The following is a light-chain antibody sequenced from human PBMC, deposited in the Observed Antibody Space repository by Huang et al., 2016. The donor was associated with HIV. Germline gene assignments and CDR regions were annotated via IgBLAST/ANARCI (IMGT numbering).Light chain of an antibody. J-gene: IGKJ1*01. V-gene: IGKV2-29*02. CDR1: QSLLHSDGKTD. CDR3: MQGIHSWT. Sequence: DIVMTQTPLSLSVTPGQPASISCKSSQSLLHSDGKTDLYWYLQKPGQSPQLLIYEVSIRFSGVPDRFSGSGSGTDFTLKISRVEAEDVGVYYCMQGIHSWTFGQGTKVEIK. CDR2: EVS.